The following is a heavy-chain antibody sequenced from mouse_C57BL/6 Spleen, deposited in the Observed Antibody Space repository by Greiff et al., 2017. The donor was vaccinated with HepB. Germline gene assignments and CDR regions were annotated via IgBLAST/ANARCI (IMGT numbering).Heavy chain of an antibody. CDR3: ARRNYYGGDAMDY. Sequence: VQLQQPGAELVKPGASVKLSCKASGYTFTSYWMQWVKQRPGQGLEWIGEIDPSDSYTNYNQKFKGKATLTVDTSSSTAYMQLSSLTSEDSAVYYCARRNYYGGDAMDYWGQGTSVTVSS. V-gene: IGHV1-50*01. CDR2: IDPSDSYT. J-gene: IGHJ4*01. CDR1: GYTFTSYW. D-gene: IGHD1-1*01.